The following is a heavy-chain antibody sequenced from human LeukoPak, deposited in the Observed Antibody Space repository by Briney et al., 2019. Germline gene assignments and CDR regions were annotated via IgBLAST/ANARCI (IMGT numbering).Heavy chain of an antibody. Sequence: GGSLRLSCAASGFTFSSYAMSWVRQAPGKGLEWVSAISGSGGSTYYADSVKGRFTISRDNSKNTLYLQMNCLRAEDTAVYYCASTSPNAIQLWLIFDYWGQGTLVTVSS. CDR2: ISGSGGST. D-gene: IGHD5-18*01. CDR3: ASTSPNAIQLWLIFDY. J-gene: IGHJ4*02. V-gene: IGHV3-23*01. CDR1: GFTFSSYA.